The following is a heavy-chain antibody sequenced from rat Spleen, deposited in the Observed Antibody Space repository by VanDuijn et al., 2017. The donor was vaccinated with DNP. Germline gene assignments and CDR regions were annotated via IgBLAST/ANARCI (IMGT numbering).Heavy chain of an antibody. J-gene: IGHJ2*01. D-gene: IGHD1-1*01. Sequence: EVQLVESGGGLVQPGRSLKLSCAASGLTFSNYGMHWIRQAPTKGLEWVASISTSGGTIYYADTVKGRFTISRDNAESTLYLQLSSLRSEDTALYYCARRDYSALFDYWGQGVMVTVSS. CDR3: ARRDYSALFDY. CDR1: GLTFSNYG. V-gene: IGHV5-19*01. CDR2: ISTSGGTI.